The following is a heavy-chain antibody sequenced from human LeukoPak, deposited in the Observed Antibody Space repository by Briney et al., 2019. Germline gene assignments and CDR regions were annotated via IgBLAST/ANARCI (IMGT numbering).Heavy chain of an antibody. CDR1: GYSFTSYW. J-gene: IGHJ6*03. D-gene: IGHD2-2*01. CDR3: ARRAGGYQLLVGYYYYMDV. V-gene: IGHV5-51*01. CDR2: IYPGDSDT. Sequence: GESLKISCKGSGYSFTSYWIGWVRQMPGKGLEWMGIIYPGDSDTRYSPSFQGQVTISADKSISTAYLQWSSLKASDTAMYYCARRAGGYQLLVGYYYYMDVWGKGTMVTVSS.